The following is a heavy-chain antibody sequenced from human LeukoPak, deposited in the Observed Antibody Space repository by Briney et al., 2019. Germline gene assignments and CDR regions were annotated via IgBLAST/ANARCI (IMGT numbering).Heavy chain of an antibody. V-gene: IGHV3-30-3*01. CDR2: ISYDGSNE. Sequence: GRSLRLSCAASGFTFSYYTMHWVRRAPGKGLEWVSVISYDGSNEYYADSVKGRFTISRDNSKNTLYLQMNSLRVEDTAVYYCARVLNYYDSSGYYFSYWGQGTLVTVSS. CDR3: ARVLNYYDSSGYYFSY. CDR1: GFTFSYYT. J-gene: IGHJ4*02. D-gene: IGHD3-22*01.